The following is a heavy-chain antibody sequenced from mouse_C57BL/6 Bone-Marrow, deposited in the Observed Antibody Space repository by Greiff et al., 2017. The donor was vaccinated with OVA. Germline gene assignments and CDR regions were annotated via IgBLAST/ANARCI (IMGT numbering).Heavy chain of an antibody. CDR3: ARSLITTVVAHYFDY. CDR2: INPNNGGT. J-gene: IGHJ2*01. D-gene: IGHD1-1*01. V-gene: IGHV1-18*01. Sequence: EVQLQQSGPELVKPGASVKIPCKASGYTFTDYNMDWVKQSHGKSLEWIGDINPNNGGTIYNQKFKGKATLTVDKSSSTAYMELRSLTSEDTAVYYCARSLITTVVAHYFDYWGQGTTLTVSS. CDR1: GYTFTDYN.